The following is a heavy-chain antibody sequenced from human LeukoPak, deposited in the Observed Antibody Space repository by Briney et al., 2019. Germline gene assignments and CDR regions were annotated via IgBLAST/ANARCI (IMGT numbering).Heavy chain of an antibody. Sequence: GRSLRLSCAASGFTFSSYGMHWVRQAPGKGLEWVAVMWYDGSNKYYADSVKGRFTISRDNSKNTLYLQMNSLRAEDTAVYYCARGGRLVRGVTGYYGVDVWGQGTTVTVSS. CDR1: GFTFSSYG. J-gene: IGHJ6*02. D-gene: IGHD3-10*01. CDR2: MWYDGSNK. CDR3: ARGGRLVRGVTGYYGVDV. V-gene: IGHV3-33*01.